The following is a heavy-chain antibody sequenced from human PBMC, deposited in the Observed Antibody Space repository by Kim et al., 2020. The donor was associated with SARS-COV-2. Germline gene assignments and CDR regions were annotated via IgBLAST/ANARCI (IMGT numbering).Heavy chain of an antibody. CDR1: GGSISSYY. D-gene: IGHD6-13*01. V-gene: IGHV4-59*01. CDR2: IYYSGST. Sequence: SETLSLTCTVSGGSISSYYWSWIRQPPGKGLEWIGYIYYSGSTNYNPSLKSRVTISVDTSKNQFSLKLSSVTAADTAVYYCAREGQQLEDDAFDIWGQGTMVTVSS. J-gene: IGHJ3*02. CDR3: AREGQQLEDDAFDI.